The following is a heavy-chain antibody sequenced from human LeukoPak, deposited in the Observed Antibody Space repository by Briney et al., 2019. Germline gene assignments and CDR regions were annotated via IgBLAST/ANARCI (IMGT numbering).Heavy chain of an antibody. D-gene: IGHD4-17*01. CDR2: ISYDGSNK. V-gene: IGHV3-30*04. CDR1: GFTFSSYA. Sequence: GGSLRLSCAASGFTFSSYAMHWVRQAPGKGLEWVAVISYDGSNKYYADSVRGRFTISRDNSKNTLYLQMNSLRAEDTAVYYCARDDYGEYGYIDYWGQGTLVTVSS. J-gene: IGHJ4*02. CDR3: ARDDYGEYGYIDY.